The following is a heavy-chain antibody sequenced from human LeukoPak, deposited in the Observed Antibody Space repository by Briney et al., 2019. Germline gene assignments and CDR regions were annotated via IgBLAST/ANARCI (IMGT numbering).Heavy chain of an antibody. Sequence: SSVKVSCKASGSTFSSYAISWVRQAPGQGLDWIGGIIPIFGTANYAQKFQGRVTITADESTSTAYMELSSLRSEDTAVYFFKQKTAYEILTGYYPPYYYYYYMDVWGKGTTVTISS. CDR3: KQKTAYEILTGYYPPYYYYYYMDV. D-gene: IGHD3-9*01. J-gene: IGHJ6*03. V-gene: IGHV1-69*13. CDR1: GSTFSSYA. CDR2: IIPIFGTA.